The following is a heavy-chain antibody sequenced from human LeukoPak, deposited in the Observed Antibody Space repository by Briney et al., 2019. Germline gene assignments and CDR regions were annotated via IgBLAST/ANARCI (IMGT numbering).Heavy chain of an antibody. J-gene: IGHJ6*03. D-gene: IGHD1-26*01. V-gene: IGHV3-48*01. CDR1: GFTFSSYS. CDR3: AREPTGSYWYYYYMDV. Sequence: GGSLRLSCAASGFTFSSYSMNWVRQAPGKGLEWVSYISSSSSTIYYADSVKGRFTISRDNAKNSLYLQMNSLRAEDTAVYYCAREPTGSYWYYYYMDVWGKGTMVTVSS. CDR2: ISSSSSTI.